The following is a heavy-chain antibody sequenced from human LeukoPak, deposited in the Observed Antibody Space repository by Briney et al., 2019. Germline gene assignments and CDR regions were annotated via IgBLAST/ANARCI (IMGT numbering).Heavy chain of an antibody. CDR3: AKDRRGFSFGSSSSLDY. D-gene: IGHD5-18*01. V-gene: IGHV3-30*02. Sequence: GGSLRLSCAASGFTFNNYGMHWVRQAPGKGLEWVAFIRYDGNIKFHGDSVKGRFSISRDNSNHTVYLQMNSLTSEDTAFYYCAKDRRGFSFGSSSSLDYWGQGALVTVSS. J-gene: IGHJ4*02. CDR2: IRYDGNIK. CDR1: GFTFNNYG.